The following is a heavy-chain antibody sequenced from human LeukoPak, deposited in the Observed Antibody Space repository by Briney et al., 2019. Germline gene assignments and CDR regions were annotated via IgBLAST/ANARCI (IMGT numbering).Heavy chain of an antibody. D-gene: IGHD6-6*01. V-gene: IGHV4-61*02. Sequence: SETLSLTCTVFGGSISSGSYYWSWIRQPAGKGLEWIGRIYTSGSTNYNPSLKSRVTISVDTSKNQFSLKLSSVTAADTAVYYCARDVGRGYSSSSDWFDPWGQGTLVTVSS. J-gene: IGHJ5*02. CDR2: IYTSGST. CDR3: ARDVGRGYSSSSDWFDP. CDR1: GGSISSGSYY.